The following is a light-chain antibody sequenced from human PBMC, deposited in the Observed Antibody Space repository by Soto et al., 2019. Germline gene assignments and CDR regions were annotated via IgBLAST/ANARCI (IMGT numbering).Light chain of an antibody. V-gene: IGLV6-57*03. CDR3: QSYDSSNPWV. CDR1: SGSIASNY. CDR2: EDN. J-gene: IGLJ3*02. Sequence: NFMLTQPHSVSESPGKTVTISCTRSSGSIASNYVQWYQQRPGSAPTTVIYEDNQRPSGVPDRFSGSIDSSSNSASLTISGLKTEDEAAYYCQSYDSSNPWVFGGGTQLTVL.